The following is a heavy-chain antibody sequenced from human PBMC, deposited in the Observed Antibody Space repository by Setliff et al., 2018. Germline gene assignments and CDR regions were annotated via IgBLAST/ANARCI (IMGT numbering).Heavy chain of an antibody. CDR3: VRDRPSRQRILGGSIRRRRAAGHPSIDYYGLDV. J-gene: IGHJ6*02. V-gene: IGHV3-23*01. CDR2: ISGSGGST. CDR1: GFTVRAND. D-gene: IGHD3-16*01. Sequence: GGSLRLSCAASGFTVRANDLSWVRQSPGKGLEWVSAISGSGGSTYYAYSVTGRFTISRNNSKNTLYMQMSSLRADDTAVYYCVRDRPSRQRILGGSIRRRRAAGHPSIDYYGLDVWGQGTTVTVSS.